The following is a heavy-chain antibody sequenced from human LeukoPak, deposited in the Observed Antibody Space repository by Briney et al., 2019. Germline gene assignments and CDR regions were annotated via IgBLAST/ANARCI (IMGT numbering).Heavy chain of an antibody. CDR2: IHSSGST. Sequence: PSETLSLTCGVSGDSVSGYYWSWIRRPPEKGLEWIGYIHSSGSTNYSPSLKSRLALSVDTSKNQFSLNLNSVTAADTAVYYCARDSPQIFPHAFDIWGQGTMVTVSS. V-gene: IGHV4-59*02. CDR3: ARDSPQIFPHAFDI. D-gene: IGHD3-9*01. CDR1: GDSVSGYY. J-gene: IGHJ3*02.